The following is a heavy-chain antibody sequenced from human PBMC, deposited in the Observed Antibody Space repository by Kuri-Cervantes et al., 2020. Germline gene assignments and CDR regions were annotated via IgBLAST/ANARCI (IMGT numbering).Heavy chain of an antibody. CDR2: ISSDGSNR. CDR1: GFTFSSYA. CDR3: ARDMVVVVAAAPAHYYFGMDV. D-gene: IGHD2-15*01. V-gene: IGHV3-30-3*01. J-gene: IGHJ6*02. Sequence: GESLKISCAASGFTFSSYAMSWVRQAPGKGLEWVADISSDGSNRYYADSVKGRFTISRDNSKKTVYLQMNSVRAEDTAFYYCARDMVVVVAAAPAHYYFGMDVWGQGTTVTVSS.